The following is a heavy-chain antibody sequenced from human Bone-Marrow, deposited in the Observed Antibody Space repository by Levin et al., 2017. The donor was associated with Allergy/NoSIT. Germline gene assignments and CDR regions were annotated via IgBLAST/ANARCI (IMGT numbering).Heavy chain of an antibody. V-gene: IGHV1-69*06. D-gene: IGHD1-26*01. CDR3: ARAWDSEGATTGGY. Sequence: SVKVSCKASGGTFSSYAISWVRQAPGQGLEWMGGIIPIFGTANYAQKFQGRVTITADKSTSTAYMELSSLRSEDTAVYYCARAWDSEGATTGGYWGQGTLVTVSS. CDR1: GGTFSSYA. J-gene: IGHJ4*02. CDR2: IIPIFGTA.